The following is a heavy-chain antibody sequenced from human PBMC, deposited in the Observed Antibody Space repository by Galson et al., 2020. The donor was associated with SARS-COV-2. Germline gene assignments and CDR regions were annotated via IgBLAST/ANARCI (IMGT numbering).Heavy chain of an antibody. J-gene: IGHJ5*02. CDR2: IYYSGST. CDR3: TRHKTMYYYVSSGYWGWFDP. V-gene: IGHV4-59*08. D-gene: IGHD3-22*01. Sequence: SETLSLTCTVSGGSISNYYWSWIRQPPGKGLEWIGYIYYSGSTKYHPSLKSRVTMSVDSSKNQFSLKLSSVTAANTAVYYCTRHKTMYYYVSSGYWGWFDPWGQGTVVTVSP. CDR1: GGSISNYY.